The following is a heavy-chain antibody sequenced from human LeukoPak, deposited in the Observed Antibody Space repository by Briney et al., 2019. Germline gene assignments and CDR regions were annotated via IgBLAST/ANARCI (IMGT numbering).Heavy chain of an antibody. CDR1: GFTFSSYA. J-gene: IGHJ5*02. D-gene: IGHD6-13*01. CDR3: AKDPWAAAGTGDWFDP. Sequence: PGGSLRLSCAAPGFTFSSYAMSWVRQAPGKGLEWVSAISGSGGSTYYADSVKGRFTISRDNSKNTLYLQMNSLRAEDTAVYYCAKDPWAAAGTGDWFDPWGQGTLVTVSS. V-gene: IGHV3-23*01. CDR2: ISGSGGST.